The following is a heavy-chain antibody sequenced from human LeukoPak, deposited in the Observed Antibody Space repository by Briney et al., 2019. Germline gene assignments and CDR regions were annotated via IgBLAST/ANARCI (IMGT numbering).Heavy chain of an antibody. CDR3: ARAPVTYGSGSYSDY. J-gene: IGHJ4*02. CDR2: INPNSGGT. V-gene: IGHV1-2*02. D-gene: IGHD3-10*01. CDR1: GYTFTGYY. Sequence: ASVKVSCKASGYTFTGYYMHWVRQAPGQGFEWMGWINPNSGGTDYAQKFQGRVTMTRDTSISTAYMELSRLRSDDTAVYYCARAPVTYGSGSYSDYWGQGTLVTVSS.